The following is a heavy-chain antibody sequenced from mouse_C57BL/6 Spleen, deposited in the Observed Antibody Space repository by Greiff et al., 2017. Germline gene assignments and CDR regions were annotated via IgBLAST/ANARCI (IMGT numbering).Heavy chain of an antibody. CDR3: ARGGTYYGNYVGYAMDY. V-gene: IGHV1-82*01. Sequence: QVQLQQSGPELVKPGASVKISCKASGYAFSSSWMNWVKQRPGKGLEWIGRIYPGDGDTNYNGKFKGKATLTADKSSSTAYMQLSSLTSEDSAVFFCARGGTYYGNYVGYAMDYWGQGTSVTVSS. D-gene: IGHD2-10*01. CDR2: IYPGDGDT. CDR1: GYAFSSSW. J-gene: IGHJ4*01.